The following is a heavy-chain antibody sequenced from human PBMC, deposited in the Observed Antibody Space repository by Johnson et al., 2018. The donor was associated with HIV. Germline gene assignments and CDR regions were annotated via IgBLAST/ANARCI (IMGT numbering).Heavy chain of an antibody. CDR1: GFTFSSYA. CDR2: ISYDGSNK. CDR3: ARGEDGVDAFDI. D-gene: IGHD4-17*01. V-gene: IGHV3-30-3*01. Sequence: QEKLVESGGGVVQPGRSLRLSCAASGFTFSSYAMHWVRQAPGKGLEWVAVISYDGSNKYYADSVKGRFTISRDNSKNTLYLQMNSLRAEDTAVYYCARGEDGVDAFDIWGQGTMLTVSS. J-gene: IGHJ3*02.